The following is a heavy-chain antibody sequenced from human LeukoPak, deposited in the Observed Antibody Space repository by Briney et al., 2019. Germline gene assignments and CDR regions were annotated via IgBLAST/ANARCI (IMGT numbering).Heavy chain of an antibody. V-gene: IGHV1-8*01. J-gene: IGHJ3*02. CDR2: MNPNSGNT. CDR3: ATIFWSGYLYAFDI. Sequence: ASVKVSCKASGYTFTSYDINWVRQATGQGLEWMGWMNPNSGNTGYAQKFQGRVTMTRNTSISTAYMELSSLRSEDTAVCYCATIFWSGYLYAFDIWGQGTMVTVSS. CDR1: GYTFTSYD. D-gene: IGHD3-3*01.